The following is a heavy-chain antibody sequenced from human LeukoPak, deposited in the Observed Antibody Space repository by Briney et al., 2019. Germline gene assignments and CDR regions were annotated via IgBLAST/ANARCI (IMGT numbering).Heavy chain of an antibody. D-gene: IGHD6-19*01. J-gene: IGHJ4*02. CDR2: ISSSGNAI. CDR1: GFTFSSYE. V-gene: IGHV3-48*03. Sequence: GGSLRLSCAASGFTFSSYEMNWVRQAPGKGLEWVSYISSSGNAIYFADSVKGRFTISRDNAKNSLYLQMNSLRAEDTAVYYCASSGFSSGWYEPYYFDYWGQGTLVTVSS. CDR3: ASSGFSSGWYEPYYFDY.